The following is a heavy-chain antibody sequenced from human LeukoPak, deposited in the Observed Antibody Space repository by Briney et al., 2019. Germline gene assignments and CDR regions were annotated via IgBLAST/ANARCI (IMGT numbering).Heavy chain of an antibody. CDR2: INPSGGST. CDR1: EYTFTSYY. D-gene: IGHD6-19*01. CDR3: ARRAVANGMDV. V-gene: IGHV1-46*01. Sequence: ASVKVSCKAFEYTFTSYYMHWVRQAPGQGLEWMGIINPSGGSTSYAQKFQGRVTMTRDTSTSTVYMELSSLRSEDTAVHYCARRAVANGMDVWGQGTTVTVSS. J-gene: IGHJ6*02.